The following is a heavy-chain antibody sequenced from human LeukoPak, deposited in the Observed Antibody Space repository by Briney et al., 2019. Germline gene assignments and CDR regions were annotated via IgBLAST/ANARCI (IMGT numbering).Heavy chain of an antibody. CDR2: IYYSGST. J-gene: IGHJ5*02. CDR1: GGSISSSSYY. CDR3: ARVGRYYDSSGQYNWFDP. V-gene: IGHV4-39*07. Sequence: SETLSLTCTVSGGSISSSSYYWGWIRQPPGKGLEWIGSIYYSGSTYYNPSLKSRVTISVDTSKNQFSLKLSPVTAADTAVYYCARVGRYYDSSGQYNWFDPWGQGTLVTVSS. D-gene: IGHD3-22*01.